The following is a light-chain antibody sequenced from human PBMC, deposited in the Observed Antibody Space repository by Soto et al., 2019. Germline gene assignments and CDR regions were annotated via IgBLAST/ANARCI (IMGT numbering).Light chain of an antibody. CDR3: QQYKDWPPLT. Sequence: EIVMTQSPVTLSASPGERVTLSCRASQSVNINLAWYQQRPGQAPRVLIYGASNRASGIPDRFSGSGSGTDVTLTISSLEPDDFALYYCQQYKDWPPLTFGGGTRVEI. J-gene: IGKJ4*01. CDR1: QSVNIN. CDR2: GAS. V-gene: IGKV3D-15*01.